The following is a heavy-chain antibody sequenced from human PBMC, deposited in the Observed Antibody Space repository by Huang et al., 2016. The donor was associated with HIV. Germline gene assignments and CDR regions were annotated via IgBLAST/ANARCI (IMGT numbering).Heavy chain of an antibody. CDR1: GGSFSDQI. V-gene: IGHV1-69*01. Sequence: QVQLEQSGPAVRKPGSSVKVSCQASGGSFSDQIISWVRQAPGHRFEWSGGIHRRVRAPAYAQEFKGRVTRTADEATATIYMELNSLTSEDTAVYYCAMSLRYQYDSRSYWGRYFDYWGQGTLVTVSS. J-gene: IGHJ4*02. CDR3: AMSLRYQYDSRSYWGRYFDY. CDR2: IHRRVRAP. D-gene: IGHD3-16*01.